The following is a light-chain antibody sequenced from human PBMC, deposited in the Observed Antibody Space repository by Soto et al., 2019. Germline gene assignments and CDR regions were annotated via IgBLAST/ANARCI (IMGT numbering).Light chain of an antibody. CDR3: RKFKICPPCT. Sequence: SHSPATVSVPPEESATLSCLASQRVSNNLAWYQQRPGQAPRLLIYGASTRATGGPARFSGSGSGTDFTITIRSLLQAEDAVHDCRKFKICPPCTFGERDKL. J-gene: IGKJ1*01. CDR1: QRVSNN. CDR2: GAS. V-gene: IGKV3-15*01.